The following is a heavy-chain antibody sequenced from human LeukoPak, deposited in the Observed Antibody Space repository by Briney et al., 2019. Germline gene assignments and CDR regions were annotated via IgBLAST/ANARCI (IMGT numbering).Heavy chain of an antibody. CDR3: ARDPSMRTTTMKTEKTYFYMDV. V-gene: IGHV1-2*02. Sequence: ASVTVSCKTSGYTFSDYYMQWLRQAPGQGLEWMGWINLKTGGTKYERKFQGRVTMTRDTSISTVYMELFSLRSDDTAVYYCARDPSMRTTTMKTEKTYFYMDVWGKGTTVTVSS. J-gene: IGHJ6*03. D-gene: IGHD1/OR15-1a*01. CDR2: INLKTGGT. CDR1: GYTFSDYY.